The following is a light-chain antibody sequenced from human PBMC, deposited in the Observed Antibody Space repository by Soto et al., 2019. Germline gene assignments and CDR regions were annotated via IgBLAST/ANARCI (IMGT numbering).Light chain of an antibody. J-gene: IGLJ1*01. Sequence: QSVLTQPASVSGSPGQSITISCTGTSSDVGAYNFVSWYQQYPGKAPKVMIYEVNNRPSGVSNRFSGSKSGNTASLTISGLQAEDEADYYCSSFTRSSTYVFGSGTKVTVL. CDR2: EVN. V-gene: IGLV2-14*01. CDR3: SSFTRSSTYV. CDR1: SSDVGAYNF.